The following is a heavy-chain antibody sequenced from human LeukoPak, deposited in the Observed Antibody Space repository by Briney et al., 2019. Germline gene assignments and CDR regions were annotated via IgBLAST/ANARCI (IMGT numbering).Heavy chain of an antibody. J-gene: IGHJ4*02. CDR3: ARRYCIGGNCRYSDY. V-gene: IGHV3-72*01. D-gene: IGHD2-15*01. CDR2: TTNKANSYTT. CDR1: GFTLSDHC. Sequence: GGSLRLSCAAYGFTLSDHCMDWDRQAPGKGLEWVGRTTNKANSYTTEYAASVKGRFTISRDDSKNSLYLQMNSLKTEDTAVYYCARRYCIGGNCRYSDYWGQGTLVTVSS.